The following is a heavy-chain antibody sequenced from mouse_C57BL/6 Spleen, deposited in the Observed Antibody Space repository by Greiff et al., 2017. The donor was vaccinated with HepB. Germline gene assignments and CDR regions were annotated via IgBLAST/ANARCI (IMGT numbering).Heavy chain of an antibody. J-gene: IGHJ4*01. CDR3: AKSIVTRVLDYAMDY. V-gene: IGHV1-72*01. CDR1: GYTFTSYW. Sequence: QVQLQQPGAELVKPGASVKLSCKASGYTFTSYWMHWVKQRPGRGLEWIGRIDPNSGGTKYNEKFKSKATLTVDKPASTAYMQLSSLTSANSAVYYCAKSIVTRVLDYAMDYWGQVTSVTVSS. CDR2: IDPNSGGT. D-gene: IGHD2-1*01.